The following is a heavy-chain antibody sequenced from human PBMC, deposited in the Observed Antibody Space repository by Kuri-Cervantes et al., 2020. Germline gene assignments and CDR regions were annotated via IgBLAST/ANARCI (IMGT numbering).Heavy chain of an antibody. V-gene: IGHV3-33*01. Sequence: GESLKISCAASGFTFSSYGMHWVRQAPGKGLEWVAVIWYDGSNKYYADSVKGRFTISRDNSKNTLYLQMNSLRAEDTAVYYCARHSSRWGMDVWGQRTTVTVSS. CDR2: IWYDGSNK. J-gene: IGHJ6*02. D-gene: IGHD6-13*01. CDR3: ARHSSRWGMDV. CDR1: GFTFSSYG.